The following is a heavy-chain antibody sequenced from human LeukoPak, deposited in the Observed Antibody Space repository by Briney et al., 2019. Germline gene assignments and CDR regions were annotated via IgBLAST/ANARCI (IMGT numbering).Heavy chain of an antibody. J-gene: IGHJ4*02. CDR1: GFTFSSYG. V-gene: IGHV3-30*03. CDR2: ISYDGSNK. Sequence: GGSLRHSCAASGFTFSSYGMHWVRQAPGKGLEWVAVISYDGSNKYYADSVKGRFTISRDNSKNTLYLQMNSLRAEDTAVYYCSGYCSGDSCYLFYYWGQGTLVTVSS. D-gene: IGHD2-15*01. CDR3: SGYCSGDSCYLFYY.